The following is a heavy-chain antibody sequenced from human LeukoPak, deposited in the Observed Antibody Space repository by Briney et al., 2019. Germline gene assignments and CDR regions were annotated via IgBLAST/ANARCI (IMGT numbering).Heavy chain of an antibody. V-gene: IGHV4-59*01. Sequence: PSETLSLTCTVSGGSISSYYWSWIRQPPGKGLEWIGYIYYSGSTNYNPSLKSRVTISVDTSKNQFSLKLSSVTAADTAVYYCARSIAVARFDYWGQGTLVTVSS. CDR1: GGSISSYY. J-gene: IGHJ4*02. CDR3: ARSIAVARFDY. D-gene: IGHD6-19*01. CDR2: IYYSGST.